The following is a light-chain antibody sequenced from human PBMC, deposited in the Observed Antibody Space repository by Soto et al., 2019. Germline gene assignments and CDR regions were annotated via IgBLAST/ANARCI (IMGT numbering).Light chain of an antibody. V-gene: IGKV3-15*01. Sequence: EIVLTQSPATLSLSPGERATLSCRASQSVSSNLAWYQQKPGQAPRLLFYGASTRATGIPARFSGSGSGTEFTLTISSLQSEDFAVYYCQHYYNWPRTFGQGTKVDIK. CDR3: QHYYNWPRT. CDR1: QSVSSN. J-gene: IGKJ1*01. CDR2: GAS.